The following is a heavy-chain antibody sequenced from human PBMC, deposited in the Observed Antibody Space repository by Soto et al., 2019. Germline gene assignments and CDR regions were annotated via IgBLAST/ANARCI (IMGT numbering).Heavy chain of an antibody. V-gene: IGHV3-21*01. Sequence: GGSLRLSCAASGFTFSSYSMNWVRQAPGKGLEWVSSISSSSSYIYYADSVKGRFTISRDNARNSMFLQMNSVTVGDTAVYYCARAYSGRLPRRADYYYALDVWGQGTMVTVSS. CDR3: ARAYSGRLPRRADYYYALDV. J-gene: IGHJ6*02. D-gene: IGHD2-15*01. CDR1: GFTFSSYS. CDR2: ISSSSSYI.